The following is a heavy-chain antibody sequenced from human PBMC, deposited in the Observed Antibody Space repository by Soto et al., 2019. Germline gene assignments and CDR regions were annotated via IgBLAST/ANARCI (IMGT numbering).Heavy chain of an antibody. D-gene: IGHD6-13*01. CDR2: IWYDGSNK. Sequence: GGSLRLSCAASGFTFSSYGMHWVRQAPGKGLEWVAVIWYDGSNKYYADSVKGRFTISRDNSKNTLYLQMNSLRAGDTAVYYCARQDYSTTWYLNYWGQGTLVTVSS. J-gene: IGHJ4*02. CDR3: ARQDYSTTWYLNY. V-gene: IGHV3-33*01. CDR1: GFTFSSYG.